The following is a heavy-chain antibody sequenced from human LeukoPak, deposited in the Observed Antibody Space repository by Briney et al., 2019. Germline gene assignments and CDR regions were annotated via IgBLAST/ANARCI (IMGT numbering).Heavy chain of an antibody. D-gene: IGHD5-18*01. CDR3: ARGGYSWPFQYYYMDV. J-gene: IGHJ6*03. CDR2: IIPIFGTA. V-gene: IGHV1-69*06. Sequence: ASVKVSCKASGGTFSSYAISWVRQAPGQGLEWMGGIIPIFGTANYAQKFQGRVTITADKSTSTAYMELSSLRSEDTAVYYCARGGYSWPFQYYYMDVWGKGTTVTVSS. CDR1: GGTFSSYA.